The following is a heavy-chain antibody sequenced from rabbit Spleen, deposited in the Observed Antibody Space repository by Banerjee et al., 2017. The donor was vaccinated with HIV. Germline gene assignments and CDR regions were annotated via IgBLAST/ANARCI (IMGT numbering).Heavy chain of an antibody. CDR2: IYVNSGST. D-gene: IGHD8-1*01. J-gene: IGHJ6*01. CDR3: ARDTGSSFSSYGMDL. Sequence: QSLEESGGGLVQPGESLTLSCKGSGFDFNNYYMTWVRQAPGKGLEWIGCIYVNSGSTWYASWVNGRFTISRSTSLNTVDLKMTSLTAADTATYFCARDTGSSFSSYGMDLWGPGTLVTVS. V-gene: IGHV1S43*01. CDR1: GFDFNNYY.